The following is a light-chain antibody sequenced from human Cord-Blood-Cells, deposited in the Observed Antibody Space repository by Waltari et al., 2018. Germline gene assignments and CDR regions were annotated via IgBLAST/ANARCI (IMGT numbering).Light chain of an antibody. CDR2: GAS. CDR3: QQYGSSIT. J-gene: IGKJ5*01. Sequence: EIVLTQSPGTLSLSPGERATLSCRASHSVSSSYLAWYQQKPGQGPKLLIYGASSRATGIPDRFSGSGSGTDFTLTISRLEPEDFAVYYCQQYGSSITFGQGTRLEIK. V-gene: IGKV3-20*01. CDR1: HSVSSSY.